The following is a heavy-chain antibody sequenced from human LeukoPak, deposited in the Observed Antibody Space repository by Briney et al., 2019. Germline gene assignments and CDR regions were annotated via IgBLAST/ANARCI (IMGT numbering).Heavy chain of an antibody. V-gene: IGHV1-46*01. CDR1: GYTFTRYY. J-gene: IGHJ4*02. D-gene: IGHD3-22*01. CDR3: ARGYYYDSNSFARSPPNDY. CDR2: INPSGGST. Sequence: ASVKVSCKASGYTFTRYYIHWVRQAPGQGLEWMGIINPSGGSTSYAQKFQGRVTMTRDMSTSTVYMELSSLRSEDTAVYYCARGYYYDSNSFARSPPNDYWGQGTLVTVSS.